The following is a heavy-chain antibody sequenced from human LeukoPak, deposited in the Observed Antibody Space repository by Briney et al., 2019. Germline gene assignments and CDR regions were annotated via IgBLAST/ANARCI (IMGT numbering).Heavy chain of an antibody. Sequence: PGGSLRLSCAASGFTFSSYSMNWVRQTPGKGLEWVSSISSSSSYIYYADPVKGRFTISRDNAKNSLYLQMNSLRAEDTAVYYCARVGRGLLWSPDYWGQGTLVTVSS. CDR3: ARVGRGLLWSPDY. CDR1: GFTFSSYS. V-gene: IGHV3-21*01. CDR2: ISSSSSYI. J-gene: IGHJ4*02. D-gene: IGHD3-10*01.